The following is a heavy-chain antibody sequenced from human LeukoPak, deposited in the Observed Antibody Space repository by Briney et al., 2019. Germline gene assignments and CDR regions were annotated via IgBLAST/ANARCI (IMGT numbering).Heavy chain of an antibody. Sequence: PSETLSLTCAVYGGSFSGYYWSWIRQPPGKGLEWIGEINHSGSTNYNPSLKSRVTISVDTSKNQFSLKLSSVTAADTAVYYCARARTRNYSGSGRYYFDYWGQGTLVTVSS. CDR2: INHSGST. CDR1: GGSFSGYY. CDR3: ARARTRNYSGSGRYYFDY. V-gene: IGHV4-34*01. J-gene: IGHJ4*02. D-gene: IGHD6-13*01.